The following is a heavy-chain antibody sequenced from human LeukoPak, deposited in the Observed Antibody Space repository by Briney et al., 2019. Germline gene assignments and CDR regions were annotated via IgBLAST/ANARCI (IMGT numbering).Heavy chain of an antibody. V-gene: IGHV1-2*02. CDR2: INPNSGGT. CDR3: AQSSGWDSLKY. D-gene: IGHD6-19*01. CDR1: GHTFAGYY. J-gene: IGHJ4*02. Sequence: EASVKVSCKASGHTFAGYYMHWVRQAPGQGLEWMGWINPNSGGTNHAQKFQGRVSMTRDTSISTVYMELSRLRSDDTAVYYCAQSSGWDSLKYWGQGTLVTVSS.